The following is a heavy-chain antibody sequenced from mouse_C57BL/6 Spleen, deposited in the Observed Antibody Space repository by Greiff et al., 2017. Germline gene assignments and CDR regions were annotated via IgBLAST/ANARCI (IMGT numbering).Heavy chain of an antibody. Sequence: EVKLVESGGDLVKPGGSLKLSCAASGFTFSSYGMSWVRQTPDKRLEWVATISSGGSYTYYPDSVKGRFTISRDNAKNTLYLQMSSLKSEDTAMYYCARDLGWWGQGTLVTVSA. CDR3: ARDLGW. V-gene: IGHV5-6*01. CDR1: GFTFSSYG. J-gene: IGHJ3*02. CDR2: ISSGGSYT.